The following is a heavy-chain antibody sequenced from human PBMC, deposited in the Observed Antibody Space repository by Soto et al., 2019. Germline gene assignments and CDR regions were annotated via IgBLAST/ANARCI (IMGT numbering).Heavy chain of an antibody. CDR2: ISYSGST. CDR1: GASMSSHY. Sequence: SDSMSLTCTVSGASMSSHYWTWLRQSPGKGLEWIGYISYSGSTYYNPSHKSRVTISADTSRNQFSLKLSAVISADTAVYYCARAGPDASVGYWGQGTLVTVSS. D-gene: IGHD3-16*01. CDR3: ARAGPDASVGY. J-gene: IGHJ4*02. V-gene: IGHV4-59*11.